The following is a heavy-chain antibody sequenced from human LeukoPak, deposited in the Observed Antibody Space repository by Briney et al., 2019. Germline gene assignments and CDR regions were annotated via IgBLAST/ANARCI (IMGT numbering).Heavy chain of an antibody. D-gene: IGHD3-22*01. CDR3: ARVGVYYYDSSGYYAFDI. CDR1: GYTFTSYG. V-gene: IGHV1-18*01. Sequence: GASVKVSCKASGYTFTSYGISWVRQAPGQGLEWMGWISAYNGNINYAQKLQGKVTMTTGTSTGTAYMELSSLRSDDTAVYYCARVGVYYYDSSGYYAFDIWGQGTMVTVSS. CDR2: ISAYNGNI. J-gene: IGHJ3*02.